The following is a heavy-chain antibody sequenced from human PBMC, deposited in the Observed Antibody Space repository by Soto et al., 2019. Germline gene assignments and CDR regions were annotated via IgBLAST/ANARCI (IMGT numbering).Heavy chain of an antibody. CDR3: ARDKEYSSSSYYFDY. CDR2: INPNSGGT. Sequence: GASVKVSCKASGYTFTGYYMHWVRQAPGQGLEWMGWINPNSGGTNYAQKFQGWVTMTRDTSISTAYMELSRLRSDDTAVYYCARDKEYSSSSYYFDYWGQGTRVTVSS. V-gene: IGHV1-2*04. CDR1: GYTFTGYY. J-gene: IGHJ4*02. D-gene: IGHD6-6*01.